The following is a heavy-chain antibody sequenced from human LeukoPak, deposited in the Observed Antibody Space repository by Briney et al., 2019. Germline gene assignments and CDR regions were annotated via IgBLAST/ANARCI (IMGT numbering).Heavy chain of an antibody. V-gene: IGHV4-61*01. D-gene: IGHD1-26*01. Sequence: SETLSLTCTVSGGSVSSGSYYWSWIRQPPGKGLEYIGCVYYGGTTRYNPSLRSRATISVDTSKNRFSLNLKSVTAADTAVYYCARGGLELPDYWGQGSLVTASS. CDR3: ARGGLELPDY. CDR2: VYYGGTT. CDR1: GGSVSSGSYY. J-gene: IGHJ4*02.